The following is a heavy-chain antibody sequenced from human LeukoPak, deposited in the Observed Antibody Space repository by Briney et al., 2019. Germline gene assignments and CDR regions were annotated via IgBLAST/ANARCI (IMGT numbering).Heavy chain of an antibody. D-gene: IGHD5-18*01. CDR3: ARDRGYSPDV. CDR2: LNGDGSSI. V-gene: IGHV3-74*01. Sequence: GGSLRLSCAASGFXSRNYWMHWVRQVPGKGLVWVSHLNGDGSSITYADSVKGRFTISRDNAKSTLYLQMNSLRAEDTAVYYCARDRGYSPDVWGQGATVTVSS. CDR1: GFXSRNYW. J-gene: IGHJ6*02.